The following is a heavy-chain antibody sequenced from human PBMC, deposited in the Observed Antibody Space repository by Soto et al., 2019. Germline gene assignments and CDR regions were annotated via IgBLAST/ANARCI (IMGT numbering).Heavy chain of an antibody. D-gene: IGHD2-8*01. CDR2: ISYDGSNK. V-gene: IGHV3-30*18. Sequence: QVQLVESGGGVVKPGRSLRLSCAASGFTFSSYGMHWVRQAPGKGLEWVAVISYDGSNKYYADSVKGRFTISRDNSKNTLYLQMNSLRAEDTAVYYCAKAEYCTNGLCPHNWFDPWGQGTLVTVSS. CDR1: GFTFSSYG. CDR3: AKAEYCTNGLCPHNWFDP. J-gene: IGHJ5*02.